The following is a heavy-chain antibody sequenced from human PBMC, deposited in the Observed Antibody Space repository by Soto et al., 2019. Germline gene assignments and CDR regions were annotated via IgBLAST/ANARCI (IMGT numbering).Heavy chain of an antibody. V-gene: IGHV3-72*01. CDR3: TRLMGTSFDL. CDR2: ARNKVNGYTT. D-gene: IGHD2-8*01. CDR1: GFTFSDHH. J-gene: IGHJ4*02. Sequence: EVQLVESGGGLVQPGGSLRLSCAASGFTFSDHHTDWVRQAPGKGLEWVGRARNKVNGYTTAYAASVQGRFSISRDDSKKSLSLQMNSLKTEDTAVYFCTRLMGTSFDLWGQGTLVTVSS.